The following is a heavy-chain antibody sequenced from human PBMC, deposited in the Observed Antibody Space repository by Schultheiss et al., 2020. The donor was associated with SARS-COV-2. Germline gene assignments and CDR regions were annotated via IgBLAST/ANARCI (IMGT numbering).Heavy chain of an antibody. J-gene: IGHJ4*02. CDR1: GFTFSSYG. V-gene: IGHV3-NL1*01. CDR3: ARGQYDSSGYYHF. Sequence: GGSLRLSCAASGFTFSSYGMHWVRQAPGKGLEWVAVIYSGGSTYYADSVKGRFTISRDNSKNTLYLQMNSLRAEDTAVYYCARGQYDSSGYYHFWGQGTLVTVSS. D-gene: IGHD3-22*01. CDR2: IYSGGST.